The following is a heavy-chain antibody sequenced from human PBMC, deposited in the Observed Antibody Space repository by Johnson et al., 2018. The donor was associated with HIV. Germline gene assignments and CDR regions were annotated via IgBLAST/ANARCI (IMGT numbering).Heavy chain of an antibody. J-gene: IGHJ3*02. V-gene: IGHV3-53*01. Sequence: MQLVESGGGLIQPGGSLRLSCAASGFTVSSNYMSWVRQAPGKGLEWVSGIKWNGDTTSYVDSLKGRFTISRDNSKNTLYLQMNSLRAEDTAVYYCVRSIQLWLPGAFDILGQGTVVTVSS. D-gene: IGHD5-18*01. CDR1: GFTVSSNY. CDR3: VRSIQLWLPGAFDI. CDR2: IKWNGDTT.